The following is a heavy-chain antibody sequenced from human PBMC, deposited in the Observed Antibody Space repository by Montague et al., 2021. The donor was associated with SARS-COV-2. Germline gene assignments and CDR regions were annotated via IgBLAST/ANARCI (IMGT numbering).Heavy chain of an antibody. D-gene: IGHD4-17*01. CDR2: ISKVERNK. J-gene: IGHJ4*02. Sequence: SLRLSCAASGFTFSSYAMHWVPQAPAKGLGGVEFISKVERNKSQAAPGKGRFTTSRANSKNTLYLQMNSLRAEDTAVYYCASELADYGDFDYWGQGTLVTVSS. V-gene: IGHV3-30*04. CDR3: ASELADYGDFDY. CDR1: GFTFSSYA.